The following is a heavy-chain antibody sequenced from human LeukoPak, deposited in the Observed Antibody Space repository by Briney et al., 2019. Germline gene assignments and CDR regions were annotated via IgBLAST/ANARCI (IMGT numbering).Heavy chain of an antibody. CDR1: GGTFSSYA. J-gene: IGHJ6*03. D-gene: IGHD3-10*01. Sequence: SVKVSCKASGGTFSSYAISWVRQAPGQGLEWMGGIIPIFGTANYAQKFQGRVTITADKSTSTAYMELSSLRSEDTAVYYCARGIRITMVRGVILSYYMDVWGKGTTVTISS. CDR3: ARGIRITMVRGVILSYYMDV. V-gene: IGHV1-69*06. CDR2: IIPIFGTA.